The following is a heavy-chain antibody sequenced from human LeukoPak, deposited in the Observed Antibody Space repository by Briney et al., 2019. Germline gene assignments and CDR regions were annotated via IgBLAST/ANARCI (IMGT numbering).Heavy chain of an antibody. V-gene: IGHV4-31*03. J-gene: IGHJ4*02. D-gene: IGHD4-17*01. CDR2: IHYSGST. Sequence: SETLSLTCTVSGGSISSGGYYWNWIRQHPGKGLEWIGYIHYSGSTYYSPSLKSRGTISVDTSKNQFSLKLSSVTAADTAVYHCARDRYGDYTFDSWGQGTLVTVSS. CDR3: ARDRYGDYTFDS. CDR1: GGSISSGGYY.